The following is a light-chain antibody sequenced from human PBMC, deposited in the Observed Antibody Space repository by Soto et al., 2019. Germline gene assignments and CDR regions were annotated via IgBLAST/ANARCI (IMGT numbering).Light chain of an antibody. CDR3: QQYNSYSLWA. CDR2: DAS. V-gene: IGKV1-5*01. J-gene: IGKJ1*01. Sequence: DIQMTQSPSSLSASVVDRVTITCRASQSISSWLAWYQQKPGKAPKLLIYDASSLESGVPSRFSGSGSGTEFTLTIISLQPDDFATYYCQQYNSYSLWAFGQGTKVDI. CDR1: QSISSW.